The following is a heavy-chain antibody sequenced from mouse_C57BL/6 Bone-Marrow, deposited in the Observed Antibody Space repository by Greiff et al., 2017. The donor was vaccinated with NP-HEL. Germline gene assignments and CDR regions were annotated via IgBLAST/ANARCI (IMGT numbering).Heavy chain of an antibody. V-gene: IGHV5-17*01. CDR2: ISSGSSTI. D-gene: IGHD2-4*01. Sequence: EVHLVESGGGLVKPGGSLKLSCAASGFTFSDYGMHWVRQAPEKGLEWVAYISSGSSTIYYADTVKGRFTISRDNAKNTLFLQMTSLRSEDTAMYYCARAYDYDGWFAYWGQGTLVTVSA. CDR3: ARAYDYDGWFAY. J-gene: IGHJ3*01. CDR1: GFTFSDYG.